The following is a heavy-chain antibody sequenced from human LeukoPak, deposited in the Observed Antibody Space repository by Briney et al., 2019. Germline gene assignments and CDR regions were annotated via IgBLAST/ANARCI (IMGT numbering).Heavy chain of an antibody. CDR2: ISSSSSYM. V-gene: IGHV3-21*01. Sequence: GGSLRLSCAASGFTFSSYSMNWVRQAPGKGLEWVSSISSSSSYMYYADSVKGRFTISRDNAKNSLYLQMNSLRAEDTAVYYCAREPTQNNYYDSSGSNFDYWGQGTLVTVSS. CDR3: AREPTQNNYYDSSGSNFDY. D-gene: IGHD3-22*01. CDR1: GFTFSSYS. J-gene: IGHJ4*02.